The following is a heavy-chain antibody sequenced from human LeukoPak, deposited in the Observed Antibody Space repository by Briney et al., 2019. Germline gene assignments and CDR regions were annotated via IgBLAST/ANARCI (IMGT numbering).Heavy chain of an antibody. J-gene: IGHJ4*02. CDR2: MNPNSGNT. Sequence: ASVKVSCKASGYTFTSYDINWVRQATGQGLEWMGWMNPNSGNTGYAQKFQGRVTMTRNTSISTAYMELSSLRSEDTAVYYCARGGYCSGGSCSSGLVYWGQGTLVTVSS. V-gene: IGHV1-8*01. CDR1: GYTFTSYD. CDR3: ARGGYCSGGSCSSGLVY. D-gene: IGHD2-15*01.